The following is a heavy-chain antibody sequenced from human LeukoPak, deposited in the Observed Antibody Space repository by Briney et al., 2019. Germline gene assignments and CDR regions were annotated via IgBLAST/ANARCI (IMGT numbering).Heavy chain of an antibody. CDR3: ARVGDWNDLVY. J-gene: IGHJ4*02. CDR2: IFYTGGT. D-gene: IGHD1-1*01. V-gene: IGHV4-59*01. CDR1: GXSLNXYY. Sequence: SGXSLNXYYGTWIRQSPGKGLEWVGYIFYTGGTNYNPSLKSRVTISVDTSKNQFSLNLNSVTTTDTAVYYCARVGDWNDLVYWGQGAPVAVSS.